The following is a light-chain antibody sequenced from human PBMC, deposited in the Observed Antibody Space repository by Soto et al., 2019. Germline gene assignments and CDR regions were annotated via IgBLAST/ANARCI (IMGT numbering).Light chain of an antibody. V-gene: IGLV2-23*02. CDR1: SSDIGTYDL. J-gene: IGLJ3*02. Sequence: QPVLTQPASVSGSPGQSITISCTGTSSDIGTYDLVSWYQKHPGKAPKLIMSQVSKRPSGLSNRFSGSKSGNTASLTISGLQAEDEADYYCCSYAGSSTVMFGGGTKVTVL. CDR2: QVS. CDR3: CSYAGSSTVM.